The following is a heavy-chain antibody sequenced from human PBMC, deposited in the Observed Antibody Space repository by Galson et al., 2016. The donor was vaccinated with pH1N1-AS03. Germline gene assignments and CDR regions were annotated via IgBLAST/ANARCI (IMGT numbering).Heavy chain of an antibody. CDR2: IYYNGDT. D-gene: IGHD2-15*01. Sequence: ETLSLTCTVSGGSINSYYWSWFRQPPGKGLEWIGQIYYNGDTLYNPSLRGRVTISLDTSMTQFSPRLSSVTAADTAVYYCGRHLRSSYSMDVWGKGTTVTVSS. V-gene: IGHV4-59*08. CDR3: GRHLRSSYSMDV. CDR1: GGSINSYY. J-gene: IGHJ6*04.